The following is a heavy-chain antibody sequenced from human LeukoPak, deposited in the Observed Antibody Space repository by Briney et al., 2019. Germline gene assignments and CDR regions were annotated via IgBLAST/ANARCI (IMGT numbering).Heavy chain of an antibody. CDR1: GDSISSSGYY. CDR3: VRLVPHENGNKRGFEH. Sequence: KSSENLSLTCTVSGDSISSSGYYWGWIRQPPGKGLEWIASIYHSGSTYYNPSLKSRVTISVDTSKNHFSLMLNSVSAADTAVYHCVRLVPHENGNKRGFEHWGQGTLVTVSP. V-gene: IGHV4-39*02. D-gene: IGHD2/OR15-2a*01. CDR2: IYHSGST. J-gene: IGHJ4*02.